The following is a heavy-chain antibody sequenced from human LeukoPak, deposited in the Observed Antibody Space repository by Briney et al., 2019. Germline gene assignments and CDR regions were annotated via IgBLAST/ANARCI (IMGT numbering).Heavy chain of an antibody. CDR1: GGSISSYY. D-gene: IGHD6-6*01. J-gene: IGHJ6*03. Sequence: SETLSLTCTGSGGSISSYYWSWIRQPPGKGLEWIGYIYYSGSTNYNPSLKSRVTISVDTSKNQFSLKLSSVTAADTAVYYCARVGAAPHYYYYMDVWGKGTTVTVSS. CDR3: ARVGAAPHYYYYMDV. CDR2: IYYSGST. V-gene: IGHV4-59*01.